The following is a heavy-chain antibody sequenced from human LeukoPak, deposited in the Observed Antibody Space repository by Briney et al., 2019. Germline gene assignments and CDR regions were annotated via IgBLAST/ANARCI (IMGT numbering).Heavy chain of an antibody. Sequence: GGSLRLSCAASGFTISSHWMHWVRHVPGKGLVWVSRINSDGSSTNYADSVKGRLTISRDNAKNTLYLQMNSLRAEDTAVYYCARGRGPYGWFDPWGQGTLVTVSS. CDR1: GFTISSHW. J-gene: IGHJ5*02. CDR3: ARGRGPYGWFDP. V-gene: IGHV3-74*01. CDR2: INSDGSST. D-gene: IGHD3-10*01.